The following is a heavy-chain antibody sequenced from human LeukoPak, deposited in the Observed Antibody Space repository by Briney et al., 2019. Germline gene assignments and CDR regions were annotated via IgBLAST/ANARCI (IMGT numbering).Heavy chain of an antibody. D-gene: IGHD2-15*01. CDR2: IYHSGST. Sequence: SETLSLTCAVSGGSISSGDYSWSWIRRPPGKGLEWIGYIYHSGSTYYNPSLKSRVTISVDRSKNQFSLKLSSVTAADTAVYYCARVGEGYCSGGSCYPRFDPWGQGTLVTVSS. CDR1: GGSISSGDYS. CDR3: ARVGEGYCSGGSCYPRFDP. J-gene: IGHJ5*02. V-gene: IGHV4-30-2*01.